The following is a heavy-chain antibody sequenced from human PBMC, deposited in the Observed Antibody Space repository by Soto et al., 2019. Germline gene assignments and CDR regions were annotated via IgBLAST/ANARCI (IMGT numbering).Heavy chain of an antibody. D-gene: IGHD2-8*01. CDR3: ARVANSNPRWAVANYYYYMDV. V-gene: IGHV3-23*01. Sequence: PGGSLRLSCAASGFTFSSYAMSWVRQAPGKGLEWVSAISGSGGSTYYADSVKGRFTISRDNSKNTLYLQMNSLRAEDTAVYYCARVANSNPRWAVANYYYYMDVWGKGTTVTVSS. CDR2: ISGSGGST. CDR1: GFTFSSYA. J-gene: IGHJ6*03.